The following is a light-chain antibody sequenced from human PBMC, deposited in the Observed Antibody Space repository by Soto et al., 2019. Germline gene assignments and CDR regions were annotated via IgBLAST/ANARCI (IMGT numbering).Light chain of an antibody. CDR3: QQHANWPPLT. V-gene: IGKV3-15*01. CDR1: QNVRDQ. CDR2: TAS. J-gene: IGKJ4*01. Sequence: EVVMTQSPATLSVSPGERATLSCRASQNVRDQLVWYQQRPGQAPRLLIHTASTRATGIPARFIGSGSGTEFTLTISSLQSEDVAVYYCQQHANWPPLTFGGGTTVEIK.